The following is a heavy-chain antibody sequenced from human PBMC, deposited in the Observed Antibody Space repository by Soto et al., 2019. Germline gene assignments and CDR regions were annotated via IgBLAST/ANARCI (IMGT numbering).Heavy chain of an antibody. V-gene: IGHV1-18*01. CDR2: INVYTGNT. D-gene: IGHD3-10*01. CDR1: GYTFTTYG. J-gene: IGHJ4*02. CDR3: ARFYGSGSYPYDY. Sequence: QVQLVQSGGEVKKPGASVEVSCKTSGYTFTTYGISWVRQAPGQGLEWMGWINVYTGNTNYAQKFQGRVTMTTDTSTSTGYMELRSLRSDDTALYYCARFYGSGSYPYDYWGQGTLVTVSS.